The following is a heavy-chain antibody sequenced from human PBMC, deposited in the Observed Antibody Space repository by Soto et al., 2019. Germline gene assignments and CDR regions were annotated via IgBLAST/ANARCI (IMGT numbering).Heavy chain of an antibody. CDR3: AKSTLRGYSYGQTNY. CDR1: GFTFSSYG. D-gene: IGHD5-18*01. V-gene: IGHV3-30*18. CDR2: ISYDGSNK. J-gene: IGHJ4*02. Sequence: GGSLRLSCAASGFTFSSYGMHWVRQAPGKGLEWVAVISYDGSNKYYADSVKGRFTISRDNSKNTLYLQMNSLGAEDTAVYYCAKSTLRGYSYGQTNYWGQGTLVTVS.